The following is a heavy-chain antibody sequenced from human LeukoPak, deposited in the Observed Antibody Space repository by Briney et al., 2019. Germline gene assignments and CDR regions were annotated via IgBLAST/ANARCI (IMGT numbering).Heavy chain of an antibody. Sequence: GGSLRLSCAASGFTFSDYYMSWIRQAPGKGLEWVSYISSSSYTNYADSVKGRFTISRDNAKNSLYLQMNSLRAEDTAVYYCAIYYDSSGYFDYWGQGALVTVSS. CDR2: ISSSSYT. CDR3: AIYYDSSGYFDY. CDR1: GFTFSDYY. J-gene: IGHJ4*02. D-gene: IGHD3-22*01. V-gene: IGHV3-11*06.